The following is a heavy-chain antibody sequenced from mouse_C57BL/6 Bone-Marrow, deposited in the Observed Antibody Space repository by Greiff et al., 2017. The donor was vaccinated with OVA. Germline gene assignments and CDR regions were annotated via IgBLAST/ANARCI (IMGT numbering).Heavy chain of an antibody. J-gene: IGHJ4*01. CDR3: ARIDSYYYAMDY. Sequence: QVQLQQPGTELVKPGSSVKLSCKASGYTFTSYWMHWVKQRPGQGLEWIGNINPSNGGTNYNEKFKSKATLTVDKSSSTAYMQLSSLTSEDSAVYYCARIDSYYYAMDYWGQGTSVTVSS. CDR1: GYTFTSYW. CDR2: INPSNGGT. D-gene: IGHD2-13*01. V-gene: IGHV1-53*01.